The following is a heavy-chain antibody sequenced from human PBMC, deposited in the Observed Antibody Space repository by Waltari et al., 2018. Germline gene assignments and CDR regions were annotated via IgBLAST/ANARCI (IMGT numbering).Heavy chain of an antibody. CDR2: IYYSGST. CDR3: ARASLNYYDSSGYYHYFDY. V-gene: IGHV4-59*11. D-gene: IGHD3-22*01. J-gene: IGHJ4*02. Sequence: QVQLQESGPGLVKPSETLSRTCTVSGGSISSHYWSWIRQPPGKGLEWIGYIYYSGSTNYNPSLKSRGTISVDTSKNQFSLKLSSVTAADTAVYYCARASLNYYDSSGYYHYFDYWGQGTLVTVSS. CDR1: GGSISSHY.